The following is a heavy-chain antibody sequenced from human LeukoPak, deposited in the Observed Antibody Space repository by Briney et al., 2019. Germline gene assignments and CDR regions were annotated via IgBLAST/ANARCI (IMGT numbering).Heavy chain of an antibody. CDR1: GYTFTGYY. D-gene: IGHD5-12*01. V-gene: IGHV1-2*02. Sequence: ASVKVSCKASGYTFTGYYMHWVRQAPGQGLEWMGWINPNSGGTNYAQKFQGRVTMTRDTSISTSYMELSRLRPDDTAVYYCARAWLRLNPYFDYWGQGTLVTVSS. CDR2: INPNSGGT. J-gene: IGHJ4*02. CDR3: ARAWLRLNPYFDY.